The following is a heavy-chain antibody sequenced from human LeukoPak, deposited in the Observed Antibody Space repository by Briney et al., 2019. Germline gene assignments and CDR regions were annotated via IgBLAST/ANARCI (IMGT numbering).Heavy chain of an antibody. Sequence: PGGSLRLSCAASGFTFSSYGMHWVRQAPGKGLEWVAVIWYDGSNKYYADSVKGRFTISRDNSKNTLYLQMNSLRAEATAVYYCARDEQLLWFGEYWGQGTLVTVSS. CDR2: IWYDGSNK. CDR3: ARDEQLLWFGEY. D-gene: IGHD3-10*01. CDR1: GFTFSSYG. V-gene: IGHV3-33*01. J-gene: IGHJ4*02.